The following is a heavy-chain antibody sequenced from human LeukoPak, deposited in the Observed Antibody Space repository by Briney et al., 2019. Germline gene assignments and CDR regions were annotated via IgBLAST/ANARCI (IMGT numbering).Heavy chain of an antibody. Sequence: SETLSLTCTVSGGSISSSSYYWGWIRQPPGKGLEWIGSIYTSGSTNYNPSLKSRVTISVDTSKNQFSLKLSSVTAADTAVYYCASLGYSYGFDYWGQGTLVTVSS. J-gene: IGHJ4*02. CDR1: GGSISSSSYY. CDR3: ASLGYSYGFDY. D-gene: IGHD5-18*01. CDR2: IYTSGST. V-gene: IGHV4-39*07.